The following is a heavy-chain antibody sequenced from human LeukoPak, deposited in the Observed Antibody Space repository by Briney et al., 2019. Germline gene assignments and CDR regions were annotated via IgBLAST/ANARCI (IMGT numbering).Heavy chain of an antibody. V-gene: IGHV5-51*01. CDR2: IYPGDSER. Sequence: PGESLKISCKGSGYTFTNYWIGWVRQMPGEGLEWMGIIYPGDSERKYNPSLQGQVTISADKSIRTVYLQWSSLKASDTAIYYCARIEGSTFDYWGQGTLVTVSS. J-gene: IGHJ4*02. CDR1: GYTFTNYW. CDR3: ARIEGSTFDY.